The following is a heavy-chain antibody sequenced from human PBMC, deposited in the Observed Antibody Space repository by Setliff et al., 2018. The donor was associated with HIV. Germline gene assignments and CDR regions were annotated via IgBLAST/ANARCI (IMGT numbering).Heavy chain of an antibody. CDR2: IIPIFGTA. J-gene: IGHJ4*02. CDR3: ARDLETRTRTSLYYFDY. V-gene: IGHV1-69*13. Sequence: SVKVSCKASGGTFSSYAISWVRQAPGQGLEWMGGIIPIFGTANYAQKFQGRVTITADESTTTVYMEVRSLRSEDTAVYYCARDLETRTRTSLYYFDYWGQGTLVTVSS. CDR1: GGTFSSYA.